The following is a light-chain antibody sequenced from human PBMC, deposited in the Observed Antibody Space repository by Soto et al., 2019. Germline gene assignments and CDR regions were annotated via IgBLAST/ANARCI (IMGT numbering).Light chain of an antibody. CDR2: GAS. V-gene: IGKV3-15*01. J-gene: IGKJ5*01. CDR1: QSVTTN. Sequence: EIVMTQSPAALSVSPGERATLSCRASQSVTTNLAWYQQKPGQAPRLLIYGASTRATGIPARFSGSGSGTEFTLTISSLQSEDVAVYYGQQYTKWPSGTFGQGTRLE. CDR3: QQYTKWPSGT.